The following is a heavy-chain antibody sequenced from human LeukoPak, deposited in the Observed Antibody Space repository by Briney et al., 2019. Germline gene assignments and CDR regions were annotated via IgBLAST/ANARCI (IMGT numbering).Heavy chain of an antibody. CDR3: ARETVPAIAAPRGLNY. Sequence: ASVKVSCKASGYTFTSYYMHWVRQAPGQGLEWMGIINPSGGSTSYAQKFQGRVTMTRDMPTSTVYMELSRLRSDDTAVYYCARETVPAIAAPRGLNYWGQGTLVTVSS. V-gene: IGHV1-46*01. D-gene: IGHD6-13*01. CDR1: GYTFTSYY. J-gene: IGHJ4*02. CDR2: INPSGGST.